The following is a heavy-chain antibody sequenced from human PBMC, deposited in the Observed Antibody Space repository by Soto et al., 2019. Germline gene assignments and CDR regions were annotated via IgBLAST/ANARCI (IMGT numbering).Heavy chain of an antibody. CDR1: GYTFTSYD. CDR2: MNPNSGNT. J-gene: IGHJ4*02. D-gene: IGHD3-10*01. CDR3: AITHLRFGEHHY. V-gene: IGHV1-8*01. Sequence: QVQLVQSGAEVKKPGASVKVSCKASGYTFTSYDINWVRQATEHGLEWMGWMNPNSGNTGYAQKFQGRVTMTRNTSISTAYMELSSLRSEDTAVYYCAITHLRFGEHHYWGQGTLVTVSS.